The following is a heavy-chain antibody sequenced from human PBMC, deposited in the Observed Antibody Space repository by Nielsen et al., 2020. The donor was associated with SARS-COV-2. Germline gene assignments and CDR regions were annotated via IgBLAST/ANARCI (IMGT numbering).Heavy chain of an antibody. J-gene: IGHJ4*02. D-gene: IGHD3-3*01. CDR2: IWYDGSNK. Sequence: GESLKISCAPSGFTFSSYGMHWVRQAPGKGLEWVAVIWYDGSNKYYADSVKGRFTISRDNSKNTLYLQMNSLRAEDTAVYYCARDQDRLRFLEWLPDYWGQGTLVTVSS. CDR3: ARDQDRLRFLEWLPDY. CDR1: GFTFSSYG. V-gene: IGHV3-33*01.